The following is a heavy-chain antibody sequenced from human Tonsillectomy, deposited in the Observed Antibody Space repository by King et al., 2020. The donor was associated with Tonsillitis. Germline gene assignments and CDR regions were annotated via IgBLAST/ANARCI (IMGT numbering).Heavy chain of an antibody. CDR2: IYYSGST. D-gene: IGHD3-16*01. V-gene: IGHV4-31*03. J-gene: IGHJ4*02. CDR3: AREMLLGGIFDY. Sequence: QLQESGPGLVKPSQTLSLTCTVSGGSISSGGYYWSWIRQHPGKGLEWIGYIYYSGSTYYNPSLKSRVTISVDTSKNQFSLKLSSVTAADTAVYYCAREMLLGGIFDYWGQGTLVTVSS. CDR1: GGSISSGGYY.